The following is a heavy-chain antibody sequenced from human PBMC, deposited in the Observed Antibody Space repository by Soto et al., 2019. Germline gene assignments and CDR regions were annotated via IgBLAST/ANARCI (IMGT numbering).Heavy chain of an antibody. CDR1: GGSLSRYF. CDR2: IYYSGST. J-gene: IGHJ6*03. D-gene: IGHD3-3*01. V-gene: IGHV4-59*01. Sequence: QVQLQESGPGLVKPSETLSLTCTVSGGSLSRYFWSWIRQPPGKGLEWIGYIYYSGSTNYNPSLKCRVTISVDTSKNQFSLNLRSATAADTAVYYCAREAVKDDFWSGYYSPYYYYYLDVWGKGTTVTVSS. CDR3: AREAVKDDFWSGYYSPYYYYYLDV.